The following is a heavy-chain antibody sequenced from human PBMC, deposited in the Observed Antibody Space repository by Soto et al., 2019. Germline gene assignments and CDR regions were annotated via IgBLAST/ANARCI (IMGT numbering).Heavy chain of an antibody. CDR1: GFPVGSNY. CDR3: ARFSSGWSNDAFDI. D-gene: IGHD6-19*01. V-gene: IGHV3-53*01. CDR2: IYSGRST. J-gene: IGHJ3*02. Sequence: GGSLSLSCAAPGFPVGSNYMSLARQPPGKGLEGVSVIYSGRSTYYADYVKGRFTISRANSKNTLYIQMNSLGAEDTAVYYCARFSSGWSNDAFDIWGQGTMVTVSS.